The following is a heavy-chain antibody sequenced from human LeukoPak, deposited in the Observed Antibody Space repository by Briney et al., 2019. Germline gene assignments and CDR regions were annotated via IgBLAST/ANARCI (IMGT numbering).Heavy chain of an antibody. Sequence: GGSLRLSCAASGFTFDDYAMHWVRQAPGEGLEWVSGISCNSGSIGYTDSVKGRFTISRDNAKNSLYLQMNSLRAEDMALYYCAKVSGYSSSWYQGAFDIWGQGTMVTVSS. CDR3: AKVSGYSSSWYQGAFDI. J-gene: IGHJ3*02. CDR1: GFTFDDYA. CDR2: ISCNSGSI. V-gene: IGHV3-9*03. D-gene: IGHD6-13*01.